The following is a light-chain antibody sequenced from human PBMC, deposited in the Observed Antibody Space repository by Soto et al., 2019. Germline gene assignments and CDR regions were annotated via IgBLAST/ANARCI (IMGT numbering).Light chain of an antibody. CDR3: QQYNTYPPT. Sequence: DIQMTQSPSTLSASVGDRVTITCRASQSFSSRLAWYQQKPGKAPKLLIYAASSLQRGVPSRFGGSGSGTEFTLTISSLQPDDFATYYCQQYNTYPPTFGGGTKVDIK. J-gene: IGKJ4*01. CDR2: AAS. V-gene: IGKV1-5*01. CDR1: QSFSSR.